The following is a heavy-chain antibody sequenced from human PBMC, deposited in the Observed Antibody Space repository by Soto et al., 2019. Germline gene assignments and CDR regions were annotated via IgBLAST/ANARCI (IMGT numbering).Heavy chain of an antibody. CDR1: GFILSTYG. Sequence: QVQLVQSGGGVVQPGRSLRLSCVASGFILSTYGMHWVRQVPGKGLEWVAHILYDGSSEYYADSVKGRFTVSRDNAKNTLNLQMNGLKTEDTALYYCTKEYIVGTTWGYFESWGQGALVIVSS. CDR2: ILYDGSSE. CDR3: TKEYIVGTTWGYFES. J-gene: IGHJ4*02. D-gene: IGHD1-1*01. V-gene: IGHV3-30*18.